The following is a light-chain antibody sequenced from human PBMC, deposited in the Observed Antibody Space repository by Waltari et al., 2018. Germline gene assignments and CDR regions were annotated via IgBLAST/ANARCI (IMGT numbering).Light chain of an antibody. J-gene: IGKJ1*01. CDR1: QGISSR. CDR2: DSS. Sequence: DIQMSQSPSSVSASVGDRVTLTCRASQGISSRLAWYQQKPGKAPHLLISDSSSLHSGGPSRFSGSGSGTDFTLTISSLQPEDFATYYCLQVDSFPRTFGQGTKVEVK. V-gene: IGKV1-12*01. CDR3: LQVDSFPRT.